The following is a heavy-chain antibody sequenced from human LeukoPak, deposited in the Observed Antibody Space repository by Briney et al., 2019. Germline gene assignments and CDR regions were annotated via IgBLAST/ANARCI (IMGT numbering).Heavy chain of an antibody. CDR1: GFTFSFSG. D-gene: IGHD6-13*01. Sequence: RPGGSLRLSCAASGFTFSFSGMYWVRQAPGKGLERVAFISDDGSRKYYADSVKGRFTISRDNSKNTLFLQMNSLRTEDTAVYYCAKDRSTTWSFDYWGQGTLVTVSS. CDR3: AKDRSTTWSFDY. CDR2: ISDDGSRK. J-gene: IGHJ4*02. V-gene: IGHV3-30*18.